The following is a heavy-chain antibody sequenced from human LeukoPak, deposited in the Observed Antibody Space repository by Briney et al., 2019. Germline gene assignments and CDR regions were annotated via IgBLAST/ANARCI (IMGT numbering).Heavy chain of an antibody. J-gene: IGHJ4*02. CDR1: GFSFSSYA. CDR2: ISGSGDNT. V-gene: IGHV3-23*01. Sequence: GGSLRLSCAASGFSFSSYAMNWVRQAPGKGLEWASTISGSGDNTYYTDSVKGRFTISRDNAKNTLYLQMNSLRAEDTAVYFCVNGYTYGQYWGQGTLVTVSS. D-gene: IGHD5-18*01. CDR3: VNGYTYGQY.